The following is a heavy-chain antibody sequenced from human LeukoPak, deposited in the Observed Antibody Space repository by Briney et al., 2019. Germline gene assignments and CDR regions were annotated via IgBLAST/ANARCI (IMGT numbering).Heavy chain of an antibody. CDR2: IYHSGST. J-gene: IGHJ5*02. V-gene: IGHV4-30-2*01. Sequence: SQTLSLTCAVSGGSISSGGYSWSWIRQPPGKGLEWIGYIYHSGSTYYNPSLKSRVTISVDRSKNQFSLKLSSATAADTAVYYCARGRVTMVRGVRAAWFDPWGQGTLVTVSS. CDR3: ARGRVTMVRGVRAAWFDP. D-gene: IGHD3-10*01. CDR1: GGSISSGGYS.